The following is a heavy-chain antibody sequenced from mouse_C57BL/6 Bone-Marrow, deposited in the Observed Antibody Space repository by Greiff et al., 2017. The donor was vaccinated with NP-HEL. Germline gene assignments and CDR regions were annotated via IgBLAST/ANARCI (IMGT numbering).Heavy chain of an antibody. V-gene: IGHV1-26*01. D-gene: IGHD1-1*01. CDR2: INPNNGGT. Sequence: EVKLQQSGPELVKPGASVKISCKASGYTFTDYYMNWVKQSHGKSLEWIGDINPNNGGTSYNQKFKGKATLTVDKSSSTAYMELRSLTSEDSAVYYCARRYYGSSYLFDYWGQGTTLTVSS. CDR3: ARRYYGSSYLFDY. CDR1: GYTFTDYY. J-gene: IGHJ2*01.